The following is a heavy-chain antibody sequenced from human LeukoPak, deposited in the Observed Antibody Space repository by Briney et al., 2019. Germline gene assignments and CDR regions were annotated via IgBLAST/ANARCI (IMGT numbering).Heavy chain of an antibody. J-gene: IGHJ1*01. Sequence: PGGSLRLSCAASGFTFSSYSMNWVRQAPGKGLEWVSDISSSSSTIYYADSVKGRFTISRDNAKNSLYLQMNSLRAEDTAVYYCARTPRPGYCSSTSCGEGYFQHWGQGTLVTVPS. D-gene: IGHD2-2*01. V-gene: IGHV3-48*01. CDR3: ARTPRPGYCSSTSCGEGYFQH. CDR1: GFTFSSYS. CDR2: ISSSSSTI.